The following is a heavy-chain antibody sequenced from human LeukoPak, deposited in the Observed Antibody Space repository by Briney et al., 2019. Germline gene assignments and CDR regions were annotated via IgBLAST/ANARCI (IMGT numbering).Heavy chain of an antibody. CDR2: ISAYNGNT. D-gene: IGHD2-8*02. Sequence: ASVKVSCKASGYTFTSYGISWVRQAPGQGLEWMGWISAYNGNTNYAQKLRGRVTMTTDTSTSTAYMELRSLRSDDTAVYYCARDFLTGGVWNYYMDVWGKGTTVTVSS. J-gene: IGHJ6*03. V-gene: IGHV1-18*01. CDR1: GYTFTSYG. CDR3: ARDFLTGGVWNYYMDV.